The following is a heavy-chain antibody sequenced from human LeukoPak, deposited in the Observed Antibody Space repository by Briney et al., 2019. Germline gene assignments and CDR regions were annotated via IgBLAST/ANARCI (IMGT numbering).Heavy chain of an antibody. Sequence: SQTLSLTCTVSGGSISSGGYYWSWIRQHPGKGLEWIGYIYYSGSTYYNPSLKSRVTISVDTSKNQFSLKLSSVTAADTAVYYCAKPIVGTLRGFDYWGQGTLVTVSS. CDR2: IYYSGST. V-gene: IGHV4-31*03. D-gene: IGHD1-26*01. J-gene: IGHJ4*02. CDR1: GGSISSGGYY. CDR3: AKPIVGTLRGFDY.